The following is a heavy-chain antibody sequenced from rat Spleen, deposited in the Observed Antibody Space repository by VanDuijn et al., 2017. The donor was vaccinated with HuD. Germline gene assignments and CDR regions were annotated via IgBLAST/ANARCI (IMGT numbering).Heavy chain of an antibody. CDR1: GFSFSDYY. D-gene: IGHD2-7*01. V-gene: IGHV5-7*01. Sequence: EVQLVESGGDLVQPGGSLKLSCAASGFSFSDYYMAWVRQAPTEGLEWVATISHDGSSTYYRDSVKGRFTISRDNAKSTLYLQMDSLRPEETATYYCARRGYLSNWYFDFWGPGTMVTVSS. J-gene: IGHJ1*01. CDR3: ARRGYLSNWYFDF. CDR2: ISHDGSST.